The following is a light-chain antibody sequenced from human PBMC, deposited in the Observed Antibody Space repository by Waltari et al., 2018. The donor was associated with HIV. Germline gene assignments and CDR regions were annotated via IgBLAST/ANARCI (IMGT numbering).Light chain of an antibody. Sequence: QSVLTQPPSVSAAPGQKVAISCSGGNSNLGNNYVSWYQQVPGKAPRLLIYENEKRPPGIPDRFSASKAGVSATLGITGLQIVDEADYYCGTWDSSLNLYVFGPGTTVAVL. CDR2: ENE. CDR3: GTWDSSLNLYV. CDR1: NSNLGNNY. J-gene: IGLJ1*01. V-gene: IGLV1-51*01.